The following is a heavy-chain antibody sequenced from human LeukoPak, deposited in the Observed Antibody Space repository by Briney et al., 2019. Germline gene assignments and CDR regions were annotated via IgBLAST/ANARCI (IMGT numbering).Heavy chain of an antibody. CDR1: GGSFSGYY. V-gene: IGHV4-34*01. CDR3: ARRQRELLDYYYYYYMDV. CDR2: INYSGST. D-gene: IGHD1-26*01. Sequence: SETLSLTCAVYGGSFSGYYWSWIRQPPGKGLEWIGEINYSGSTNYNPSLKSRVTISVDTSKNQFSLKLSSVTAADTAVYYCARRQRELLDYYYYYYMDVWGKGTTVTVSS. J-gene: IGHJ6*03.